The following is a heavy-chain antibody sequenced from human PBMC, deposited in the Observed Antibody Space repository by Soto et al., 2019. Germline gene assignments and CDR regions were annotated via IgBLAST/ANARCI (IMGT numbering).Heavy chain of an antibody. V-gene: IGHV4-31*11. CDR3: ARGVTSTGWFDP. J-gene: IGHJ5*02. Sequence: TQSLTYAVSGGYTDRGSCFLSWIKQHPQKGLEWIGYIYSSGNTYYNPFFRSRVSISPDTSRNQFSLKLHSVTAADTAVYYCARGVTSTGWFDPWGQGFPVTVFS. CDR1: GGYTDRGSCF. D-gene: IGHD3-10*01. CDR2: IYSSGNT.